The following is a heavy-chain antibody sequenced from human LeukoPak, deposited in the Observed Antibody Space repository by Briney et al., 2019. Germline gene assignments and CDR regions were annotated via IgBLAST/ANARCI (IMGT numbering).Heavy chain of an antibody. CDR1: GYTFTGYY. CDR3: ARGWGGYCSSTSCHRLFDY. J-gene: IGHJ4*02. V-gene: IGHV1-2*02. Sequence: ASVKVSCKASGYTFTGYYMHWVRQAHGQGLEWMGWINPNSGGTNYAQKFQGRVTMTRDTSISTAYMELSRLKSDDTAVYYCARGWGGYCSSTSCHRLFDYWGQGTLVTVSP. CDR2: INPNSGGT. D-gene: IGHD2-2*02.